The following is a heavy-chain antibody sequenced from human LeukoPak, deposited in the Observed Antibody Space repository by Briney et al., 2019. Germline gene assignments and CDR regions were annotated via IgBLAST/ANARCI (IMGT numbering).Heavy chain of an antibody. CDR3: ASVRAPGIAVAGTYFDY. V-gene: IGHV3-33*01. J-gene: IGHJ4*02. CDR2: IWCEGSNK. D-gene: IGHD6-19*01. Sequence: PGRSLRLSCAASGFTFNSYGMHWVRQAPGKGLEWGTVIWCEGSNKYYVDSVKGRFTISRDNSKNTLYLQMNSLRAEDTAVYYCASVRAPGIAVAGTYFDYWGQGTLVTVSS. CDR1: GFTFNSYG.